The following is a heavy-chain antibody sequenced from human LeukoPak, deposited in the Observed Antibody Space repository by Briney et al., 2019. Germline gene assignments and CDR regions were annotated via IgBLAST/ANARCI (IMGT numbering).Heavy chain of an antibody. V-gene: IGHV4-30-2*01. J-gene: IGHJ5*02. CDR1: GGSVSSGSYY. D-gene: IGHD2-15*01. Sequence: PSETLSLTCTVSGGSVSSGSYYWSWIRQPPGKGLEWIGYIYHSGSTYYNPSLKSRVTISVDRSKNQFSLKLSSVTAADTAVYYCARGGYCSGGSCYWFDPWGQGTLVTVSS. CDR2: IYHSGST. CDR3: ARGGYCSGGSCYWFDP.